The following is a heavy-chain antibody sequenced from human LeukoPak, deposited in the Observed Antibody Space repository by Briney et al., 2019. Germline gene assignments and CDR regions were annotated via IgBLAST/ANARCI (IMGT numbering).Heavy chain of an antibody. J-gene: IGHJ3*02. CDR3: ARDISSGWYRAFDI. Sequence: PSEILSLTCTVSGGSISSGDYYWSWIRQPPGKGLEWIGYIYYSGSTYYNPSLKSRVTISVDTSKNQFSLKLSSVTAADTAVYYCARDISSGWYRAFDIWDQGTMVTVSS. V-gene: IGHV4-30-4*08. D-gene: IGHD6-19*01. CDR1: GGSISSGDYY. CDR2: IYYSGST.